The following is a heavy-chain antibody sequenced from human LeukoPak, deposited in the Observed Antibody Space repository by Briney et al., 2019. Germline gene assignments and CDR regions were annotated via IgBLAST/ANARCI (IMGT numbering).Heavy chain of an antibody. J-gene: IGHJ6*03. D-gene: IGHD2-15*01. CDR1: GFTFSSYA. V-gene: IGHV3-23*01. CDR3: AKDGAYCSGGSCYAYYYMDV. Sequence: GGSLRLSCAASGFTFSSYAMSWVRQAPGKGLEWVSAISGSGGSTYYADSVKGRFTISRDNSKNTLYLQMNSLRAEDTAVYYCAKDGAYCSGGSCYAYYYMDVWGKGTTVTVSS. CDR2: ISGSGGST.